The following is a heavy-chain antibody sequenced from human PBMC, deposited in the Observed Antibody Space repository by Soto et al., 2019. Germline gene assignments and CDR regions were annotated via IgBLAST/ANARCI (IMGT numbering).Heavy chain of an antibody. D-gene: IGHD6-13*01. CDR3: AKDGRGPYSSSWYDWFDP. CDR2: ISYDGSNK. J-gene: IGHJ5*02. V-gene: IGHV3-30*18. CDR1: GFTFSSYG. Sequence: GGSLRLSCAASGFTFSSYGMHWVRKAPGKGLEWVAVISYDGSNKYYADSVKGRFTISRDNSKNTLYLQMNSLRAEDTAVYYCAKDGRGPYSSSWYDWFDPWGQGTLVTVSS.